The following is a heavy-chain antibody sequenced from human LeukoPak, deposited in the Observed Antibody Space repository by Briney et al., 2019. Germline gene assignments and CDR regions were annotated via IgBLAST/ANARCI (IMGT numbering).Heavy chain of an antibody. D-gene: IGHD2-2*01. CDR1: GFTFSDYY. Sequence: GGSLRLSCAASGFTFSDYYMSWIRQAPGKGLEWVSYISSSGSTIYYADSVKGRFTISRDNAKNSLYLQMNSLRAEDTAVYYCARDLGCCSSTSRYEPFDYWGQRTLVTVSS. J-gene: IGHJ4*02. CDR2: ISSSGSTI. CDR3: ARDLGCCSSTSRYEPFDY. V-gene: IGHV3-11*01.